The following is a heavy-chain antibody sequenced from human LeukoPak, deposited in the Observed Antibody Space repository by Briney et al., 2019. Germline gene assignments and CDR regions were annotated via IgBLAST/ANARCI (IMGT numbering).Heavy chain of an antibody. CDR2: IDSSGDYT. CDR3: GKEFSSGWFF. CDR1: GFTFSTHA. D-gene: IGHD6-13*01. Sequence: GSLRLSCAASGFTFSTHAMTWVRQAPGKGLEWVSSIDSSGDYTFYADSVKGRFTISRDNSEDTLYLQLSGLRAEDTAIYYCGKEFSSGWFFWGQGTLVSVSS. V-gene: IGHV3-23*01. J-gene: IGHJ4*02.